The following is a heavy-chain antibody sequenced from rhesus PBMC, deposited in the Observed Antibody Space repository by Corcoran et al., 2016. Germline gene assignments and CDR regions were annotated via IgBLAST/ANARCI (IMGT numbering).Heavy chain of an antibody. CDR1: GFTFRTYW. CDR3: RRGYTD. V-gene: IGHV3-16*02. Sequence: EVQLVESGGGLVQPGGSLRRSCAASGFTFRTYWRSWVRQAPGKGLDWVGRIKHKADGGTEAYAESVKGRFTISRDDSKNTLHLQMNSLKTEDTAVYYCRRGYTDWGQGVLVTVSS. J-gene: IGHJ4*01. CDR2: IKHKADGGTE. D-gene: IGHD5-24*01.